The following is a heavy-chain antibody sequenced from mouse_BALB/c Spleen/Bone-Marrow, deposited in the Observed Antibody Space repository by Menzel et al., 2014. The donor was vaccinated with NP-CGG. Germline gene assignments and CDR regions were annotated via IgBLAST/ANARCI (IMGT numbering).Heavy chain of an antibody. V-gene: IGHV5-17*02. CDR2: ISSVSSTI. CDR1: GFTFSSFG. J-gene: IGHJ2*01. CDR3: TRGGNWGDFDY. D-gene: IGHD4-1*01. Sequence: EVKLVESGGGLVQPGGSRKLSCAASGFTFSSFGMHWVRQAPEKRLEWVAYISSVSSTIYYAGTVKGRFTISRDSPKNTLFLQMTSLRSEDTAMYYCTRGGNWGDFDYWGQSTTLAVSS.